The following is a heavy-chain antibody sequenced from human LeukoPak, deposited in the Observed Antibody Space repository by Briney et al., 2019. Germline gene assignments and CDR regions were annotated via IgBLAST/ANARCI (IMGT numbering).Heavy chain of an antibody. CDR2: ISSSSSYI. D-gene: IGHD2-2*01. V-gene: IGHV3-21*01. J-gene: IGHJ4*02. Sequence: GGSLRLSCAASGFTFSSYSMNWVRRAPGKGLEWVSSISSSSSYIYYADSVKGRFTISRDNAKNSLYLQMNSLRAEDTAVYYCARGAQLLAEFDYWGQGTLVTVSS. CDR3: ARGAQLLAEFDY. CDR1: GFTFSSYS.